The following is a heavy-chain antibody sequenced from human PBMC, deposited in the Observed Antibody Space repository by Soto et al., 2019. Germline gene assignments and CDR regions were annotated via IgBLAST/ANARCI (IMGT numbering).Heavy chain of an antibody. CDR2: MNPDSGNI. CDR1: GYTFTSYD. Sequence: QVQLVQSGAEVEKPGASVKVSCKASGYTFTSYDINWVRQATGQGLEWMGWMNPDSGNIVYAQKFQGRVTRTRSTSLSTAYRELSSLRSEDTAVYYCARGHGVHYGSGRGFEYWGQGTLVTVSS. CDR3: ARGHGVHYGSGRGFEY. D-gene: IGHD3-10*01. V-gene: IGHV1-8*01. J-gene: IGHJ4*02.